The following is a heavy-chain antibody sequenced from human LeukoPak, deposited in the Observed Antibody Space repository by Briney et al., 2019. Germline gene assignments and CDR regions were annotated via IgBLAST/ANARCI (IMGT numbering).Heavy chain of an antibody. J-gene: IGHJ3*02. Sequence: PSETLSLTCAVYGGSFSGYYWSWIRQPPGKGLEWIGEINHSGSTNYNPSLKSRVTISVDTSKNQFSLKLSSVTAADTAVYYCARDWSPIYDYVWGSYGGDVPRHAFDIWGQGTMVTVSS. D-gene: IGHD3-16*01. CDR3: ARDWSPIYDYVWGSYGGDVPRHAFDI. CDR2: INHSGST. V-gene: IGHV4-34*01. CDR1: GGSFSGYY.